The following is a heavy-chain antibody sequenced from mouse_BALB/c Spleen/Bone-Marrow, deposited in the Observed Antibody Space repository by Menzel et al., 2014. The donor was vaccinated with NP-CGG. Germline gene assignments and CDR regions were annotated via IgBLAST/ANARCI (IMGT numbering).Heavy chain of an antibody. D-gene: IGHD2-4*01. CDR1: GFNIRDTY. J-gene: IGHJ3*01. CDR2: IDPANGNT. Sequence: EVQLQQSGAELVKPGASVKLSCTASGFNIRDTYMHWGKQRPEQGMEGIGRIDPANGNTKYDPKLQSKATITADTSSNTAYLQLSSLTSEDTAVYYCAVYDYEGFAYWGQGTLVTVSA. V-gene: IGHV14-3*02. CDR3: AVYDYEGFAY.